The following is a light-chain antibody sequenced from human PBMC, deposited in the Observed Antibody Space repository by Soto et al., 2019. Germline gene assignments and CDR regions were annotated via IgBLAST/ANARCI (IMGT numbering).Light chain of an antibody. CDR1: QSVTSNY. V-gene: IGKV3-20*01. Sequence: ESVLTQSPGTLSLSPGERATLSCRASQSVTSNYIAWYQQKPGQAPRLLISDAYSRATGIPDRFSGSGSGTDFILTISRLEPEDFAVYYCQQYGGSPPSTFGQGTKLEIK. J-gene: IGKJ2*02. CDR3: QQYGGSPPST. CDR2: DAY.